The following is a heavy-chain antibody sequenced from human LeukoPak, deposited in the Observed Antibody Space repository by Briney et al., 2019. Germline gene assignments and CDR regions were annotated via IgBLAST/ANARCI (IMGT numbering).Heavy chain of an antibody. J-gene: IGHJ4*02. CDR2: IGAAGGT. Sequence: MXWXXXXPGKGLEWVSAIGAAGGTYYPGSVKGRFTISRENAKNSLYLQMNSLRVGDTAVYYCARGWERGFDCWGQGTLVTVSS. V-gene: IGHV3-13*01. D-gene: IGHD1-26*01. CDR3: ARGWERGFDC.